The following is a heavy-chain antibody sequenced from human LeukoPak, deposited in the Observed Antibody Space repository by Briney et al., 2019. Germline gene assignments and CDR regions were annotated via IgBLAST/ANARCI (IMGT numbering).Heavy chain of an antibody. D-gene: IGHD3-22*01. V-gene: IGHV1-18*01. CDR2: ISAYNGNT. CDR1: GYTFTSYG. J-gene: IGHJ6*02. CDR3: ARGFYASSGYYYGPRYYYYGMDV. Sequence: GASVKVSCKASGYTFTSYGISWVRQAPGQGLEWMGWISAYNGNTNYAQKLQGRVTMTTDTSTSPAYMELRSLRSDDTAVYYRARGFYASSGYYYGPRYYYYGMDVWGQGTTVTVSS.